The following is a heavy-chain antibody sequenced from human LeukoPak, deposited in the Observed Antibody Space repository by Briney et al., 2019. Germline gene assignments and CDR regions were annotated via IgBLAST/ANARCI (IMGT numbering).Heavy chain of an antibody. D-gene: IGHD3-9*01. J-gene: IGHJ4*02. CDR2: VSGRDDST. CDR1: GFTFSNYA. V-gene: IGHV3-23*01. CDR3: AKWGDYDILTGYYDSDY. Sequence: GASLRLRCAASGFTFSNYAMSWVRQAPGKGLEWVSAVSGRDDSTYYADSVKGRFTISRDNSKNTLYLQMNSLRAEDTAVYYCAKWGDYDILTGYYDSDYWGQGTLVTVSS.